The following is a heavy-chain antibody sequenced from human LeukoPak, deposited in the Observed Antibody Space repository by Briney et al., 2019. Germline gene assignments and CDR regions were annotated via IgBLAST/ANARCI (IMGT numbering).Heavy chain of an antibody. V-gene: IGHV1-69*04. CDR1: GGTFTMDV. D-gene: IGHD6-19*01. J-gene: IGHJ4*02. Sequence: ASVTVSFTDSGGTFTMDVISWVRQAPGQGVGWVGGIIPVLGVANYAQKFQGRVTITADKSTSTTYMELSSLRFEDTAVYYCAREQTVANYFGYWGQGTLVTVSS. CDR3: AREQTVANYFGY. CDR2: IIPVLGVA.